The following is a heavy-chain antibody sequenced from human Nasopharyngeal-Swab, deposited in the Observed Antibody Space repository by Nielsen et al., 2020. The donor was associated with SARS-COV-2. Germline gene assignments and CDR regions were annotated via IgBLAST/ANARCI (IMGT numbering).Heavy chain of an antibody. CDR2: INHSGST. CDR1: GGSFSGYY. D-gene: IGHD6-6*01. CDR3: ARALEYSRGMDV. Sequence: SETLSLTCAVYGGSFSGYYWNWIRQPPGKGLEWIGEINHSGSTNYNPSLKSRVTISVDTSKNQFSLKLTSVTAADTAVYYCARALEYSRGMDVWGQGTTVTVSS. J-gene: IGHJ6*02. V-gene: IGHV4-34*01.